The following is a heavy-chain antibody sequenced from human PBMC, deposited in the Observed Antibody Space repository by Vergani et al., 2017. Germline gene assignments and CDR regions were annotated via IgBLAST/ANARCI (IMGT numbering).Heavy chain of an antibody. J-gene: IGHJ5*02. D-gene: IGHD6-19*01. CDR3: ARHSTVEWLVKLGWIDP. CDR2: IYYSGST. CDR1: GASIRSSNYY. Sequence: QLQLQESGPGLVKPSATLSLTCSVSGASIRSSNYYWGWIRQPPGKGPEWIASIYYSGSTYYNPSLKSRVTISVDTSKNHFSLKLSSVTAADTAVYFCARHSTVEWLVKLGWIDPGGKGIRVTVSS. V-gene: IGHV4-39*01.